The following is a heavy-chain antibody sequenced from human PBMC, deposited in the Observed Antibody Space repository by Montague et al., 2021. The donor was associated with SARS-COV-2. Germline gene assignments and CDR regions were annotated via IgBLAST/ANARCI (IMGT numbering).Heavy chain of an antibody. D-gene: IGHD3-22*01. J-gene: IGHJ4*02. Sequence: CAISGDSVSSNNAAWNWIRQSPSRGLEWLGRANYRSKWHYDYAVSVKSRILIIPNTSENQFSLQLSSVTPEDTAVYYCARGVQSFSMIVVVMTGGIYSFDHWGQGTLVTVSS. CDR3: ARGVQSFSMIVVVMTGGIYSFDH. V-gene: IGHV6-1*01. CDR2: ANYRSKWHY. CDR1: GDSVSSNNAA.